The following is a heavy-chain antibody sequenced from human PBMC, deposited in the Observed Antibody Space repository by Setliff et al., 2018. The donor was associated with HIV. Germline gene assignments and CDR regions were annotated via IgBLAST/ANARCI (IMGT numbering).Heavy chain of an antibody. CDR3: ARGSMPDY. D-gene: IGHD2-2*01. Sequence: SETLSLTYAVYGGSFSAYSWTWIRQPPGKGLEWIGDINHSGSTNYNPTLKSGVTILVDTSKNQFSLKLNSVTAADTAVYYCARGSMPDYWGQGTLVTVSS. CDR2: INHSGST. V-gene: IGHV4-34*01. J-gene: IGHJ4*02. CDR1: GGSFSAYS.